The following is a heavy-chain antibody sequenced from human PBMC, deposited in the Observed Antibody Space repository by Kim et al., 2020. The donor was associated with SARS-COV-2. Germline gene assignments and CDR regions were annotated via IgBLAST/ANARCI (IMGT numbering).Heavy chain of an antibody. V-gene: IGHV4-34*01. D-gene: IGHD2-15*01. J-gene: IGHJ4*02. Sequence: SETLSLTCAVYGGSFSGYYWSWIRQPPGKGLEWIGEIHHSGSTNYNPSLKSRVTISVDTSKNQFSLKLSSVTAADTAVYYCASDLNRGYSDYGGQGTLVTVSS. CDR3: ASDLNRGYSDY. CDR2: IHHSGST. CDR1: GGSFSGYY.